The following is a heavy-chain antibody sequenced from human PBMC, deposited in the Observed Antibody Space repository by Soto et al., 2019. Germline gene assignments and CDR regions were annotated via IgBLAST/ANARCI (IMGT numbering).Heavy chain of an antibody. CDR1: GGSISSYY. J-gene: IGHJ4*02. CDR3: ARSRGGYFVY. V-gene: IGHV4-59*01. D-gene: IGHD3-16*01. Sequence: SETLSLTCTVSGGSISSYYWSWIRQPPGKGLEWIGYIYYSGSTNCNPSLKSRVTISVDTSKNQFSLKLSSVTAADTAVYYCARSRGGYFVYWGQGTLVTVSS. CDR2: IYYSGST.